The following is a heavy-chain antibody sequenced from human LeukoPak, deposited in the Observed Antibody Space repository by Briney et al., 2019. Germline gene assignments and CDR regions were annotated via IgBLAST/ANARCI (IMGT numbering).Heavy chain of an antibody. J-gene: IGHJ4*02. CDR3: ARTCSSSSCYMVH. CDR2: ISVYNGNT. Sequence: ASVKVSCKVSGYTFANFGITWVRQAPGQGLEWMGWISVYNGNTNCAQNLQGRVTLTTDTYTSTAYMELRSLRSDDTALYYCARTCSSSSCYMVHWGQGTLVTVSS. D-gene: IGHD2-2*02. V-gene: IGHV1-18*01. CDR1: GYTFANFG.